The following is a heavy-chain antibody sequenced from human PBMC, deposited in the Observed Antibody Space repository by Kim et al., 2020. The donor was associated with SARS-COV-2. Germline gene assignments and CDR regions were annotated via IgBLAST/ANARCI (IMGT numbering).Heavy chain of an antibody. V-gene: IGHV3-33*01. CDR2: IWYDGSNK. CDR3: ARDRGALTGTYYYYYMDV. J-gene: IGHJ6*03. CDR1: GFTFSSYG. Sequence: GGSLRLSCAASGFTFSSYGMHWVRQAPGKGLEWVAVIWYDGSNKYYADSVKGRFTISRDNSKNTLYLQMNSLRAEDTAVYYCARDRGALTGTYYYYYMDVWGKGTTVTVSS. D-gene: IGHD3-9*01.